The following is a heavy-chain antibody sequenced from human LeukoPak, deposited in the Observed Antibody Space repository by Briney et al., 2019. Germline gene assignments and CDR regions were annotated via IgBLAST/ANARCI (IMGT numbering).Heavy chain of an antibody. CDR2: ISHDGRNM. V-gene: IGHV3-30*18. CDR1: GFAFSTYY. D-gene: IGHD6-19*01. Sequence: GGSLRLSCAASGFAFSTYYIHWVRQPPGKGLEWVAVISHDGRNMYYGDSVKGRFTISRDNYKNTLYLQMNSLRPEDTAVYYCAKSLSSGWSSYYFGDWGQGALVTVSS. J-gene: IGHJ4*02. CDR3: AKSLSSGWSSYYFGD.